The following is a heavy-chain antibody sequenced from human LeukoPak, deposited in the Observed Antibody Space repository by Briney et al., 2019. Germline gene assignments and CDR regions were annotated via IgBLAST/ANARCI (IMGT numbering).Heavy chain of an antibody. CDR2: INHSGST. Sequence: SETLSLTCTVSGGSISSGGYYWSWIRQPPGKGLEWIGEINHSGSTNYNPSLKSRVTISVDTSKNQFSLKLSSVTAADTAVYYCARDRSLGRYDAFDIWGQGTMVTVSS. J-gene: IGHJ3*02. CDR1: GGSISSGGYY. V-gene: IGHV4-39*07. CDR3: ARDRSLGRYDAFDI. D-gene: IGHD3-9*01.